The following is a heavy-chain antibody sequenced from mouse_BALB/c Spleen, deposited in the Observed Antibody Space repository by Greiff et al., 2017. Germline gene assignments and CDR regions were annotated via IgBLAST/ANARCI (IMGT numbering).Heavy chain of an antibody. V-gene: IGHV1-9*01. D-gene: IGHD2-10*02. J-gene: IGHJ3*01. CDR1: GYTFSSYW. Sequence: QVQLQQSGAELMKPGASVKISCKATGYTFSSYWIEWVKQRPGHGLEWIGEILPGSGSTNYTEKFKGKATFTADTSSNTAYMQLSGLTSEDSAVYYCATSTAYWGQGTLVTVSA. CDR2: ILPGSGST. CDR3: ATSTAY.